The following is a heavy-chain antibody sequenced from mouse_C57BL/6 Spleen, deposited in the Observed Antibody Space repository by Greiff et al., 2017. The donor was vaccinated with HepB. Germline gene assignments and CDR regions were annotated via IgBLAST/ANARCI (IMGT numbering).Heavy chain of an antibody. CDR3: ARNDYDGYAMDY. Sequence: LVESGAELARPGASVKLSCKASGYTFTSYGISWVKQRTGQGLEWIGEIYPRSGNTYYNEKFKGKATLTADKSSSTAYMELRSLTSEDSAVYFCARNDYDGYAMDYWGQGTSVTVSS. CDR2: IYPRSGNT. CDR1: GYTFTSYG. J-gene: IGHJ4*01. V-gene: IGHV1-81*01. D-gene: IGHD2-4*01.